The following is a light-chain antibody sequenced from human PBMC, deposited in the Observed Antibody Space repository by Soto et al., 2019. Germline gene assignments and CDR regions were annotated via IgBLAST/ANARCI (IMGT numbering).Light chain of an antibody. CDR3: QHLDSYST. CDR2: AAS. J-gene: IGKJ5*01. CDR1: HGIRSY. V-gene: IGKV1-9*01. Sequence: DMQLTQSPSFLSASVGDRVTITCRASHGIRSYLAWYQQKPGKAPKLLIYAASTLQSGVPSRFSGSGSGTEFTLTISSLQPEDFATYYCQHLDSYSTFGQGTRLEIK.